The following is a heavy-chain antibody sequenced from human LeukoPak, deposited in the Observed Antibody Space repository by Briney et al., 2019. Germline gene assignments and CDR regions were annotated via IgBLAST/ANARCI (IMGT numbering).Heavy chain of an antibody. D-gene: IGHD5-18*01. CDR3: AREVRGIQLWYLDY. J-gene: IGHJ4*02. CDR2: IYYSGST. Sequence: PSETLSLTCTVSGGSISSYYWSWIRQPPGKGLEWIGYIYYSGSTNYNPSLKSRVTISVDTSKNQFSLKLSSVTAADTAVYYCAREVRGIQLWYLDYWGQGTLVTVSS. CDR1: GGSISSYY. V-gene: IGHV4-59*01.